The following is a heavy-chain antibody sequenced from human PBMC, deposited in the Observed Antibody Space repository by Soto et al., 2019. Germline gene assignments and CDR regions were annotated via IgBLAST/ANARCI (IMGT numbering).Heavy chain of an antibody. CDR1: GFTFSSYG. Sequence: GGSLRLSCAASGFTFSSYGMHWVRQAPGKGLEWVAVISYDGSNKYYADSVKGRFTISRDNSKNTLYLQMNSLRAEDTAVYYCAKRGGKYYYDSSGFDYWGQGTLVTVSS. J-gene: IGHJ4*02. CDR3: AKRGGKYYYDSSGFDY. V-gene: IGHV3-30*18. CDR2: ISYDGSNK. D-gene: IGHD3-22*01.